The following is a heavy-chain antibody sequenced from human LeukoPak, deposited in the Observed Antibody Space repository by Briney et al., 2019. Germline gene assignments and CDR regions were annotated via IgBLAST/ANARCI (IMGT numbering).Heavy chain of an antibody. D-gene: IGHD1-26*01. V-gene: IGHV1-46*01. CDR2: INPSGGST. J-gene: IGHJ4*02. Sequence: ASVKVSCKASGYTFTSYYMHWVRQAPGQGLEWMGIINPSGGSTSYAQRFQGRVTMTRDMSTSTVYMELSSLRSEDTAVYYCASGYSGSYFSDYWGQGTLVTVSS. CDR3: ASGYSGSYFSDY. CDR1: GYTFTSYY.